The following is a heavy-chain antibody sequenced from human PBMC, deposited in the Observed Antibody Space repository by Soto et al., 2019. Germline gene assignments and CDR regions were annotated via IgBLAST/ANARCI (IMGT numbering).Heavy chain of an antibody. V-gene: IGHV4-59*01. Sequence: PSETLSLTCNVSGGSISNYYWTWVRQSPEKGLEWIGYMYYNGNINYNPSLKSRVTISIGTSKNQFSLTLKSVTAADMAVYYCASGGNWFDPWGQGVLVTVSS. CDR2: MYYNGNI. CDR1: GGSISNYY. CDR3: ASGGNWFDP. D-gene: IGHD3-16*01. J-gene: IGHJ5*02.